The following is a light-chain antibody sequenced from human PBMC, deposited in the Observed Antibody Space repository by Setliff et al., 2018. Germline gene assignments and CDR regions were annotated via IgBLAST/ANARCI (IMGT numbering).Light chain of an antibody. V-gene: IGLV1-51*01. CDR3: GTWDSGLNVVV. CDR2: GSD. Sequence: QSVLTQPPSVSAAPGQMITISCSGSSSNIGHNYVSWYQHAPETAPKLVIYGSDKRPSGIPHRFSASSSGTTATLVITGLQPGDEADYYCGTWDSGLNVVVFGGGTKVTVL. CDR1: SSNIGHNY. J-gene: IGLJ3*02.